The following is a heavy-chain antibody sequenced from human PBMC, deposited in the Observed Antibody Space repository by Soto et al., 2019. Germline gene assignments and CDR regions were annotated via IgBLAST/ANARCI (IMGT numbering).Heavy chain of an antibody. D-gene: IGHD3-3*01. CDR2: VDPVNGDT. V-gene: IGHV1-46*03. J-gene: IGHJ6*01. Sequence: QVQLMQPGPEVMKPGASMTFSCKASGDTFSRHYVHWVRQAPGQGLEWMGRVDPVNGDTTYSQDFSGRVTSNNETSPNIDVMVLSSLNSDVTGVYYCSTRVKSDFDVWGQGTRVVVS. CDR1: GDTFSRHY. CDR3: STRVKSDFDV.